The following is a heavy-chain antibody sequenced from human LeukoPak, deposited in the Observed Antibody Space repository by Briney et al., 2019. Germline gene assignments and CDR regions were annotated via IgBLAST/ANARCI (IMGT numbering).Heavy chain of an antibody. CDR2: ISGSGGST. Sequence: GGSLRLSCAASGFTFSSYAMSWVRQAPGKGLEWVSAISGSGGSTYYADSVKGRFTISRDNSKNTLYLQMNSLRAEDTAVYYCAKVFHFRTRGLWILAPVDVWGQGTTVTVSS. V-gene: IGHV3-23*01. CDR3: AKVFHFRTRGLWILAPVDV. J-gene: IGHJ6*02. CDR1: GFTFSSYA. D-gene: IGHD2-21*01.